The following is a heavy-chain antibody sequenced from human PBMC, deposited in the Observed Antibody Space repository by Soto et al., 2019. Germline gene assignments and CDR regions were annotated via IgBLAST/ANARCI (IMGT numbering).Heavy chain of an antibody. J-gene: IGHJ4*02. CDR3: ARAVYSSRWYNFDY. CDR2: TYYRSKWYN. CDR1: GDSVSSNSAA. V-gene: IGHV6-1*01. D-gene: IGHD6-13*01. Sequence: XQTLSLTCAISGDSVSSNSAACNWIRHSPSRGLEWLGRTYYRSKWYNDYAVSLKSRVTINPDTSKNQFSLQLNSVTPEDTDVYYCARAVYSSRWYNFDYWGQGTLVTVYS.